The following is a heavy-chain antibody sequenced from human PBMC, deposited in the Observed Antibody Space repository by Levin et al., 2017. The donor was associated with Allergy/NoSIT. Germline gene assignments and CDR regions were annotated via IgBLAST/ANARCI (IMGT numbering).Heavy chain of an antibody. Sequence: TSSETLSLTCTVSGGSISSSTYYWGWIRQPPGKGLEWIGSIYYSGSTYYNPSLKSRVTISVDTSKNQFSLKLISVTAADTAVYYCARHQSISVAARIDYWGQGTLVTVSS. J-gene: IGHJ4*02. CDR1: GGSISSSTYY. CDR3: ARHQSISVAARIDY. V-gene: IGHV4-39*01. D-gene: IGHD6-19*01. CDR2: IYYSGST.